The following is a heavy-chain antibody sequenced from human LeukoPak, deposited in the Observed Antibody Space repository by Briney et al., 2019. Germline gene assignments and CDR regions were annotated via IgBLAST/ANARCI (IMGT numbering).Heavy chain of an antibody. Sequence: PSETLSLTRTVSGGPFSSYYWTWIRQPPGKRLVCIGYIDHSGSTNYNPSLKSRVSISSDTSKNQFSLELSSVTAADTAVYYCARLKATVSIHAYFDSWGQGTLVTVSS. CDR2: IDHSGST. CDR3: ARLKATVSIHAYFDS. J-gene: IGHJ4*02. V-gene: IGHV4-59*01. CDR1: GGPFSSYY. D-gene: IGHD4-17*01.